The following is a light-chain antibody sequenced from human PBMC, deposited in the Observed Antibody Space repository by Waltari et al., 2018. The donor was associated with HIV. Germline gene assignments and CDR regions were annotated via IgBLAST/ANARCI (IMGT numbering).Light chain of an antibody. CDR1: SSNIGRNY. J-gene: IGLJ1*01. Sequence: QSVLTQPPSASGTPGQRVTISCSGSSSNIGRNYVYWYQQLPGTAPKLLIYRNNQRPSGVPDRFSGSKSGTAASLAIAGLQIEDEGDYFCQSYDNSLRVSYVFSAGTRVTVL. V-gene: IGLV1-47*01. CDR3: QSYDNSLRVSYV. CDR2: RNN.